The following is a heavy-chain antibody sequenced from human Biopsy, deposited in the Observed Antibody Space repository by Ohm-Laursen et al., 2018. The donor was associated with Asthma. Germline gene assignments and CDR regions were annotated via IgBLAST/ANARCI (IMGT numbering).Heavy chain of an antibody. Sequence: GTLSLTCAVYGGSFSGYYWSWIRQPPGKGLEWIGEINHSGSTNYNPSLKIPVTISVDTSKNQFSLKLSSVTAADTAVYYCARVVGGYCSSTSCYGGYYYGMDVWGQGTTVTVSS. J-gene: IGHJ6*02. CDR1: GGSFSGYY. V-gene: IGHV4-34*01. CDR3: ARVVGGYCSSTSCYGGYYYGMDV. CDR2: INHSGST. D-gene: IGHD2-2*01.